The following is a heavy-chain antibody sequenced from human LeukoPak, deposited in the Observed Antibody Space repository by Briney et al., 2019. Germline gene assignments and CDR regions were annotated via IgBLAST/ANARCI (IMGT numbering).Heavy chain of an antibody. D-gene: IGHD6-13*01. J-gene: IGHJ6*02. V-gene: IGHV3-7*03. CDR1: GFSFSSYY. CDR2: INPDGSER. Sequence: GGSLRLSCAASGFSFSSYYMSWVRQAPGKGLEWVALINPDGSERYYVDSVKGRFTISRDNAKNSLYLQMDSLRDDDTAMYFCTRXXAAVXXPRMDVXGQXTXXXXSS. CDR3: TRXXAAVXXPRMDV.